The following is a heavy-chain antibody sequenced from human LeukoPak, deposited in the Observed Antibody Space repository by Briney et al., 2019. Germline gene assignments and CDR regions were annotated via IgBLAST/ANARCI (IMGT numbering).Heavy chain of an antibody. CDR1: GGTFSSYA. Sequence: GSLRLSSAASGGTFSSYAVSWVRRAPGKGLEWVSAITSSGGSTYYADSVKGRFPISRDNSKNTLYLQMNSLRAEDTAVYYCAKARGFLEWLLSPFDYWGQGTLVTVSS. D-gene: IGHD3-3*01. J-gene: IGHJ4*02. V-gene: IGHV3-23*01. CDR2: ITSSGGST. CDR3: AKARGFLEWLLSPFDY.